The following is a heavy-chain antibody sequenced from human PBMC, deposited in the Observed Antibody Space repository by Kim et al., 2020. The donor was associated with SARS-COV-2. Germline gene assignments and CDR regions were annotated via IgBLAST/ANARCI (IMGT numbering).Heavy chain of an antibody. Sequence: GGSLRLSCAASGFTVSSNYMSWVRQAPGKGLEWVSVIYSGGSTYYADSVKGRFTISRDNSKNTLYLQMNSLRAEDTAVYYCARGLGSSGWTPLGYWGQGTLVTVSS. J-gene: IGHJ4*02. V-gene: IGHV3-53*01. D-gene: IGHD6-19*01. CDR3: ARGLGSSGWTPLGY. CDR2: IYSGGST. CDR1: GFTVSSNY.